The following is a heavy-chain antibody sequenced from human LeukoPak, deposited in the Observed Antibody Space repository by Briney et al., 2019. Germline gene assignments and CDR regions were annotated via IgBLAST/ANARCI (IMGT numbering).Heavy chain of an antibody. Sequence: SETLSLTCTVSGGSISSYYWSWIRQPPGKGLEWIGYIYYSGSTYYNPSLKSRVTISVDTSKNQFSLKLSSVTAADTAVYYCARRVGNWNHVDYWGQGTLVTVSS. CDR2: IYYSGST. CDR1: GGSISSYY. D-gene: IGHD1-14*01. CDR3: ARRVGNWNHVDY. J-gene: IGHJ4*02. V-gene: IGHV4-59*08.